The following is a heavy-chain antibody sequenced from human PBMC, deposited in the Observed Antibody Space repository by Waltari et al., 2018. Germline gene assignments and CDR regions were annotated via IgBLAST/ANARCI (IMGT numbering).Heavy chain of an antibody. CDR3: ARERDERDYYDRGTRYFQH. J-gene: IGHJ1*01. CDR2: ISYDGNYK. Sequence: QVRLVQSGGGVVQPGRSLRLSCAVSGFTFSNFAMHWVHQAPGKGLEWVAVISYDGNYKYYSDSVKGRFTISRDISKNTLYLHMNSLRPEDTAVYYCARERDERDYYDRGTRYFQHWGQGTLVTVSS. D-gene: IGHD3-22*01. V-gene: IGHV3-30*04. CDR1: GFTFSNFA.